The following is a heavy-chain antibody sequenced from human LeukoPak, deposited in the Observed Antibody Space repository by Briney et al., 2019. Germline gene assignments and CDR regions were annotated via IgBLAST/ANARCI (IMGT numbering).Heavy chain of an antibody. CDR1: GYTFTSYD. CDR3: ARGRYSSGWYKENWFDP. Sequence: GASVTVSCKASGYTFTSYDINWVRQATGQGLEWMGWMNPNSGNTGYAQKFQGRVTMTRNTSISTAYMELSSLRSEDTAVYYCARGRYSSGWYKENWFDPWGQGTLVTVSS. CDR2: MNPNSGNT. J-gene: IGHJ5*02. V-gene: IGHV1-8*01. D-gene: IGHD6-19*01.